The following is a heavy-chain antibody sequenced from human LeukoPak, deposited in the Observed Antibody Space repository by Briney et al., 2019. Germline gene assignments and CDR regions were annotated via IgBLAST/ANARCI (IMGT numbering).Heavy chain of an antibody. V-gene: IGHV1-24*01. CDR2: FDPEDGET. CDR3: ATVALTGTKRNAFDI. J-gene: IGHJ3*02. Sequence: ASVKVSCKVSGYTLTELSMHWVRQAPGKGLEWMGGFDPEDGETIYAQKFQGRVTMTEDTSTDTAYMELSSLRSEDTAVYYCATVALTGTKRNAFDIWGQGTMVTVSS. D-gene: IGHD1-7*01. CDR1: GYTLTELS.